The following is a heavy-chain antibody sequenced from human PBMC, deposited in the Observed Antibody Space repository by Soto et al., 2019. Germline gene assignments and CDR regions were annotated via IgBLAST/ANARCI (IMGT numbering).Heavy chain of an antibody. J-gene: IGHJ3*02. D-gene: IGHD3-22*01. CDR2: IIPIVGTA. V-gene: IGHV1-69*06. Sequence: QVQLVQSGAEVKKPGSSVKVSCKASGGTFSSYAISWVRQAPGQGLEWMGGIIPIVGTANYAQKFQGRVTITADKSTSTAYMELSSLRSEDTAVYYCARRGATNAMIVGDAFAIWGQGTMVTVSS. CDR1: GGTFSSYA. CDR3: ARRGATNAMIVGDAFAI.